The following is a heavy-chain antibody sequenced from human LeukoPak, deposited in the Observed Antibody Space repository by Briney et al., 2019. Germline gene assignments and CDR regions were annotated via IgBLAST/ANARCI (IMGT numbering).Heavy chain of an antibody. CDR1: GFTFSSFT. J-gene: IGHJ4*02. CDR2: ISLGNSTM. D-gene: IGHD6-19*01. Sequence: PGGSLRLSCAASGFTFSSFTMNWARQVPGKGLEWISYISLGNSTMFYADSVKGRFTISRDSSKNTLYLQMNSLRAEDTAVYYCAKVLAVAGGYWGQGTLVTVSS. V-gene: IGHV3-48*01. CDR3: AKVLAVAGGY.